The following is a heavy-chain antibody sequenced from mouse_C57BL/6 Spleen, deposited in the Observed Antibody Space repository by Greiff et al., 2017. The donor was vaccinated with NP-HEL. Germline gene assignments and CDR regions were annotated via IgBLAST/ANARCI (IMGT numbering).Heavy chain of an antibody. J-gene: IGHJ3*01. V-gene: IGHV1-52*01. D-gene: IGHD2-4*01. CDR2: IDPSDSET. CDR1: GYTFTSYW. CDR3: ARSDYDYDVAY. Sequence: VQLQQPGAELVRPGSSVKLSCKASGYTFTSYWMHWVKQRPIQGLEWIGNIDPSDSETHYNQKFKDKATLTVDKSSSTAYMQLSSLTSEDSAVYYCARSDYDYDVAYWGQGTLVTVSA.